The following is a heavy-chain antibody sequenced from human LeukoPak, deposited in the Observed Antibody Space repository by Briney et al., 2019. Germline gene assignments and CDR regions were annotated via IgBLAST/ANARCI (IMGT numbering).Heavy chain of an antibody. CDR1: GGSISSSYY. CDR2: IYYSGST. V-gene: IGHV4-39*01. J-gene: IGHJ5*02. Sequence: PSETLSLTCTVSGGSISSSYYWGWIRQPPGKGLEWIGSIYYSGSTYYNPSLKSRVTISVDTSKNQFSLKLSSVTAADTAVYYCALTPDPWGQGTLVTVSS. CDR3: ALTPDP.